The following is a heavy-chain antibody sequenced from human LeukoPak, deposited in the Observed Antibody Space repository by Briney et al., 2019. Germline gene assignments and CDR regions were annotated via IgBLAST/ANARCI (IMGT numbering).Heavy chain of an antibody. Sequence: PGGSLRLSCAASGFTLSNYWIHWVRQAPGKGLVWVAYINSDGSRTSYADSVKGRFTIPRDNAKNTVHLLMNSLRVEDTAVYYCARPGPYSSGWYQDFDYWGQGTLATVSS. V-gene: IGHV3-74*01. CDR3: ARPGPYSSGWYQDFDY. D-gene: IGHD6-19*01. J-gene: IGHJ4*02. CDR1: GFTLSNYW. CDR2: INSDGSRT.